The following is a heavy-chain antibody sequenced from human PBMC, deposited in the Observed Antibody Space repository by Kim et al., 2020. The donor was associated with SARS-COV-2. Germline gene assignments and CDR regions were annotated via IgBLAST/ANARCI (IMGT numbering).Heavy chain of an antibody. CDR1: GYTFTSSC. D-gene: IGHD1-26*01. V-gene: IGHV1-3*01. Sequence: ASVKVSCKTSGYTFTSSCIHWVRQAPGQRLEWMGWINAGNGDTKYSQRFQGRVTITRDTYATTGYMELSSLRSEDTAVYYCARLVGPTFYFDYWGQGTLVTVSS. CDR3: ARLVGPTFYFDY. J-gene: IGHJ4*02. CDR2: INAGNGDT.